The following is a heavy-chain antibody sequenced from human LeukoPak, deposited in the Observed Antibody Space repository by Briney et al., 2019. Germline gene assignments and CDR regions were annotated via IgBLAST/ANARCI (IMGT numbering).Heavy chain of an antibody. CDR2: ISSSSSYI. Sequence: GGSLRLSCAASGFTFSSYSMTWVRQAPGKGLEWVSSISSSSSYIYYADSMKGRFTISRDNAKNSLYLQMNSLRAEDTAVYYCASVDTAMVYFDYWGQGTLVTVSS. CDR1: GFTFSSYS. V-gene: IGHV3-21*01. D-gene: IGHD5-18*01. J-gene: IGHJ4*02. CDR3: ASVDTAMVYFDY.